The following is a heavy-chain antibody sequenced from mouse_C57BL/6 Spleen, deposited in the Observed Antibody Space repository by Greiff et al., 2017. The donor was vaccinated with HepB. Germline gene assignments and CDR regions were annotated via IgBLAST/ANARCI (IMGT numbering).Heavy chain of an antibody. J-gene: IGHJ3*01. CDR3: ARGGTYYDYDWFAY. CDR1: GYTFTSYW. Sequence: QVQLQQPGAELVRPGSSVKLSCKASGYTFTSYWMDWVKQRPGQGLEWIGNIYPSDSETHYNQKFKDKATLTVDKSSSTAYVQLSSLTSEDSAVYYCARGGTYYDYDWFAYWGQGTLVTVSA. D-gene: IGHD2-4*01. CDR2: IYPSDSET. V-gene: IGHV1-61*01.